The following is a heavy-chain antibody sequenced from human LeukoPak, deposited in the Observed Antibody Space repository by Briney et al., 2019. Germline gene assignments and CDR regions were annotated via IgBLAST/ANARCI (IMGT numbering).Heavy chain of an antibody. CDR3: AKDRSEVLWFGELSFPADY. CDR1: GFTFSSYA. J-gene: IGHJ4*02. D-gene: IGHD3-10*01. V-gene: IGHV3-30*04. CDR2: ISYDGSNK. Sequence: PGGSLRLSCAASGFTFSSYAMHWVRQASGKGLEWVAVISYDGSNKYYADSVKGRFTISRDNSKNTLYLQMNSLRAGDTAVYYCAKDRSEVLWFGELSFPADYWGQGTLVTVSS.